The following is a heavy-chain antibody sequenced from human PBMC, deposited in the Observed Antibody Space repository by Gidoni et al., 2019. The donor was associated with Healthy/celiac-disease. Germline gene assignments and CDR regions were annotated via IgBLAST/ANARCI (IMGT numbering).Heavy chain of an antibody. CDR2: IWYDGSNN. CDR1: GFTFSSYG. J-gene: IGHJ4*02. V-gene: IGHV3-33*01. Sequence: QVQLVESGGGVVQPGRSLRLSCAASGFTFSSYGMHWVRQAPGKGLEWVAVIWYDGSNNYYADSVKGRFTISRDNSKNTLYLQMNSLRAEDTAVYYCARDGDQGAFDYWGQGTLVTVSS. CDR3: ARDGDQGAFDY. D-gene: IGHD7-27*01.